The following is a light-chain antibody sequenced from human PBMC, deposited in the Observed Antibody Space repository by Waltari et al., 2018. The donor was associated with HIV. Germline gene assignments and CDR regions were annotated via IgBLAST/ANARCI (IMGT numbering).Light chain of an antibody. CDR2: AVD. CDR3: ASFTGDNTVM. CDR1: ATDFRLSKS. J-gene: IGLJ3*02. V-gene: IGLV2-14*03. Sequence: AVPQPASVSGLPGPSTTISCTGAATDFRLSKSVSWYQQHSGTPPRLLLYAVDTRASGVSDRFSGSMSGNTASLTISGLRAEDEGHYYCASFTGDNTVMFGGGTEVTVL.